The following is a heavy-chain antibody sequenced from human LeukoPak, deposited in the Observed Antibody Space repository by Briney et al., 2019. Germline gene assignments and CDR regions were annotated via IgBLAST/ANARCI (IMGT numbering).Heavy chain of an antibody. V-gene: IGHV4-34*01. Sequence: SETLSLTCAVYGGSFSGYYWSWIRQPPGKGLEWIGEINHSGSTNYNPSLKSRVTISVDTSKNQFSLKLSSVTAADTAVYYCARSAAGSFDYWGQGTLVTVSS. CDR3: ARSAAGSFDY. D-gene: IGHD6-13*01. CDR2: INHSGST. CDR1: GGSFSGYY. J-gene: IGHJ4*02.